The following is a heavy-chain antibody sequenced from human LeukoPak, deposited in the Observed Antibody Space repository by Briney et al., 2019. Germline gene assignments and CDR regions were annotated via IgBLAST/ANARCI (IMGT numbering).Heavy chain of an antibody. J-gene: IGHJ3*02. CDR2: ISGSGGTT. V-gene: IGHV3-23*01. Sequence: QPGGSLRLSCAASGFTFSSYAMSWVRQAPGKGLEWVSTISGSGGTTYYADSVKGRFTISRDQSKNTLYLQMNSLRAQDTAVYYCAQDRNYDFTVDAFDIWGQPTTVTVSS. D-gene: IGHD3-3*01. CDR3: AQDRNYDFTVDAFDI. CDR1: GFTFSSYA.